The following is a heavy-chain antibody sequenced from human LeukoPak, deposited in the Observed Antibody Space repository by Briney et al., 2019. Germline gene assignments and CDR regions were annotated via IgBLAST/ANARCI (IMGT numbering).Heavy chain of an antibody. V-gene: IGHV4-61*02. J-gene: IGHJ6*03. CDR1: GGSISTGSYY. Sequence: TLSLTCTVSGGSISTGSYYCSWIRQPAGKGLEWIGRIYTSGSTNYNPSLKSRVTMSVDTSKNQFSLKLSSVTAADTAVYYCARAVGSGSFQTYYYYMDVWGKGTTVTISS. D-gene: IGHD3-10*01. CDR3: ARAVGSGSFQTYYYYMDV. CDR2: IYTSGST.